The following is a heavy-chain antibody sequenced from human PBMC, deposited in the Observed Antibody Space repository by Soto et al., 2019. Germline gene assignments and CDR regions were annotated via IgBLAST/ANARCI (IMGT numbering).Heavy chain of an antibody. Sequence: PWETLSLTCTVSGGSVSSGSYYWSWIRQPPGKGLEWIGYIYYSGSTNYNPSLKSRVTISVDTSKNQFSLKLSSVTAADTAVYYCARDAFATVTTDFDYWGQGTLVTVSS. V-gene: IGHV4-61*01. CDR1: GGSVSSGSYY. D-gene: IGHD4-17*01. CDR2: IYYSGST. J-gene: IGHJ4*02. CDR3: ARDAFATVTTDFDY.